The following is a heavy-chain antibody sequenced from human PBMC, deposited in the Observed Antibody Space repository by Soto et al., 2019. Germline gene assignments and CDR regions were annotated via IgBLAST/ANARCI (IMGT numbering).Heavy chain of an antibody. CDR2: INHSGST. Sequence: QVQLQQWGAGLLKPSETLSLTCAVYGGSFSGYYWSWIRQPPGKGLEWIGEINHSGSTNYNPSLKSRVTISLDTSKNQVSLKLSSESAADTAVYYCARERRFDYWGQGTLVTVSS. J-gene: IGHJ4*02. V-gene: IGHV4-34*01. CDR1: GGSFSGYY. CDR3: ARERRFDY. D-gene: IGHD1-1*01.